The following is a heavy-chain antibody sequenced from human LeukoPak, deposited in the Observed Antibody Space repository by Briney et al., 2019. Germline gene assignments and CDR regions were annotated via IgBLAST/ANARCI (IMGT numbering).Heavy chain of an antibody. Sequence: TGGSLRLSCAASGFSFSNYGMNWVRQAPGKGLEWVSAIGGGGTTTYYAASVKGRFTISRDNSKSTLYLQMNSLRAEDTAVYYCARIITAAGTDFWGQGTLVTVSS. CDR2: IGGGGTTT. CDR3: ARIITAAGTDF. V-gene: IGHV3-23*01. J-gene: IGHJ4*02. CDR1: GFSFSNYG. D-gene: IGHD6-13*01.